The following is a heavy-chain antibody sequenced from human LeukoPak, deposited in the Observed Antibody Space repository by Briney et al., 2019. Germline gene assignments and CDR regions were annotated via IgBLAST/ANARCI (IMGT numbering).Heavy chain of an antibody. CDR3: AKGIDYDSSGYYYYYYGMDV. V-gene: IGHV3-30*18. CDR2: ISYDGSNK. Sequence: GGSLRLSCAASGFTFSSYGMHWVRQAPGKGLEWVAVISYDGSNKYYADSVKGRFTISRDSSKNTLYLQMNSLRAEDTAVYYCAKGIDYDSSGYYYYYYGMDVWGQGTTVTVSS. CDR1: GFTFSSYG. J-gene: IGHJ6*02. D-gene: IGHD3-22*01.